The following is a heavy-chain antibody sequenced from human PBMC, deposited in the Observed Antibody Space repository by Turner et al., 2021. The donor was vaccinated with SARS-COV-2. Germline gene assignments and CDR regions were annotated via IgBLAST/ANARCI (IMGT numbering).Heavy chain of an antibody. V-gene: IGHV3-30*18. CDR1: GFTFSTYG. CDR3: AKQRDGYNSPFDY. Sequence: QVQLVASGGGVVQPGRSLTLSCAASGFTFSTYGMHWVRQAPGKGREWVAVISYDGTNKYYLDSVRGRFTISRDNSKNTLYLQMNSLRADDTAVFYCAKQRDGYNSPFDYWGQGALVSVSS. J-gene: IGHJ4*02. CDR2: ISYDGTNK. D-gene: IGHD1-1*01.